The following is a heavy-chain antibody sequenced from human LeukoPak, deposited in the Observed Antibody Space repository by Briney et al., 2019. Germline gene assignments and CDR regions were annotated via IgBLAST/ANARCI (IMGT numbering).Heavy chain of an antibody. V-gene: IGHV1-2*02. CDR3: ARDPRYYDSSGYPSYYYYYYMDV. D-gene: IGHD3-22*01. CDR2: INPNSGGT. CDR1: GYTFTGYY. J-gene: IGHJ6*03. Sequence: ASVKVSCKASGYTFTGYYMHWVRRAPGQGLEWMGWINPNSGGTNYAQNFQGRVTMTRDTSISTAYMELSRLRSDDTAVYYCARDPRYYDSSGYPSYYYYYYMDVWGKGTTVTVSS.